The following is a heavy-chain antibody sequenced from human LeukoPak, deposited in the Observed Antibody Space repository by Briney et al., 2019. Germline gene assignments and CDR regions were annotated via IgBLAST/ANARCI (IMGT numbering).Heavy chain of an antibody. CDR2: INQDGSEK. V-gene: IGHV3-7*01. CDR3: VREGAYSTSSPAGY. J-gene: IGHJ4*02. Sequence: GGSLRLSCAASGFTFSSYWMSWVRQAPGKRLEWVTNINQDGSEKYYVDSVKGRFIISRDNARNSLFLQMNILTAEDTAIYYCVREGAYSTSSPAGYWGQGTLVSVSS. CDR1: GFTFSSYW. D-gene: IGHD6-6*01.